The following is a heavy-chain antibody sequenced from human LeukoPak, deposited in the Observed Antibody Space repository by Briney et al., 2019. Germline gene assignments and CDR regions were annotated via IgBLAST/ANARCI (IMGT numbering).Heavy chain of an antibody. D-gene: IGHD2-21*02. V-gene: IGHV4-34*01. CDR2: IYYSGST. J-gene: IGHJ4*02. CDR1: GGSFSGYY. CDR3: GGDYYFDY. Sequence: SETLSLTCAVYGGSFSGYYWSWIRQPPGKGLEWIGSIYYSGSTYYNPSLKSRVTISVDTSKNQFSLKLSSVTAADTAVYYCGGDYYFDYWGQGTLVTVSS.